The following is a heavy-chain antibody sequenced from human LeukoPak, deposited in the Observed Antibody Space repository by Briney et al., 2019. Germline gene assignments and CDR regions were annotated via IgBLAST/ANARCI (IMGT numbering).Heavy chain of an antibody. CDR1: GYTFTSYA. D-gene: IGHD2-21*02. Sequence: ASVKVSCKASGYTFTSYAIHWVRQAPGQRLEWMGWINAGNGNTKYSQKFQDRVTITRDTSASTAYMELSSLRSEDTAVYYCARDIVVVTAMFYFDYWGQGTLVTVPS. V-gene: IGHV1-3*01. CDR3: ARDIVVVTAMFYFDY. CDR2: INAGNGNT. J-gene: IGHJ4*02.